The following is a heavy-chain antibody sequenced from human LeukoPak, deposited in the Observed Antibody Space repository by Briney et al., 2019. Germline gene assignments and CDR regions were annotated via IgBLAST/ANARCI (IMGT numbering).Heavy chain of an antibody. D-gene: IGHD3-22*01. V-gene: IGHV1-18*01. CDR2: ISAYNGNT. J-gene: IGHJ4*02. Sequence: ASVKVSCKASGYTFTSYGISWVRQAPGQGLEWTGWISAYNGNTNYAQKLQGRVTMTTDTSTSTAYMELRSLRSDDTAVYYCAREDYYDSSGYYDYWGQGTLVTVSS. CDR1: GYTFTSYG. CDR3: AREDYYDSSGYYDY.